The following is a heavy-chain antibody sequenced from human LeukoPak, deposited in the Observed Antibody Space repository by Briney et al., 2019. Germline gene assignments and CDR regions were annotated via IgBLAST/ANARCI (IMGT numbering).Heavy chain of an antibody. CDR1: GGSFSGYY. Sequence: SETLSLTCAVYGGSFSGYYWGWIRQPPGKGLEWIGEINHSGSTNYNPSLKSRVTISVDTSKNQFSLKLSSVTAADTAVYYCARPIVRRRSYDSSGYQGSWFDPWGQGTLVTVSS. J-gene: IGHJ5*02. D-gene: IGHD3-22*01. CDR2: INHSGST. V-gene: IGHV4-34*01. CDR3: ARPIVRRRSYDSSGYQGSWFDP.